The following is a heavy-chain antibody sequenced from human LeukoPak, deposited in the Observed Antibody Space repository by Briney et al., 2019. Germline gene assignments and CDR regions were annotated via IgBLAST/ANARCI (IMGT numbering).Heavy chain of an antibody. Sequence: GGSLRLSCAASGFTFDDYGMSWVRQAPGKGLEWVSGINWNGGSTGYADSVKGRFTISRDNAKNSLYLQMNSLRAEDTAVYYCARNVAGSYYYYYYYMDVWGKGTTVTTSS. V-gene: IGHV3-20*04. J-gene: IGHJ6*03. CDR2: INWNGGST. CDR3: ARNVAGSYYYYYYYMDV. D-gene: IGHD6-19*01. CDR1: GFTFDDYG.